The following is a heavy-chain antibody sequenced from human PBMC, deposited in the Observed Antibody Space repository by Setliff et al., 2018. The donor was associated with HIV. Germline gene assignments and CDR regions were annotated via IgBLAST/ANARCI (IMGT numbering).Heavy chain of an antibody. CDR3: ARGDPLRFLDY. J-gene: IGHJ4*02. CDR1: GASISSNSYY. Sequence: SETLSLTCSVSGASISSNSYYWGWLRQPPGKGLEWVGEMHHSGSNNYNPSLTSRVIISEDKSNNLFFLNLTFVTAAHTAVYYCARGDPLRFLDYWGQGTLVTVSS. D-gene: IGHD3-10*01. V-gene: IGHV4-39*07. CDR2: MHHSGSN.